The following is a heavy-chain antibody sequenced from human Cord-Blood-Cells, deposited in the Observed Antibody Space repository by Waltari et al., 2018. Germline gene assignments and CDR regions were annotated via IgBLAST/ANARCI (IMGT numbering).Heavy chain of an antibody. CDR1: GFTFSSYG. CDR3: AKDSSQTTHVLRFLEWSPLDY. CDR2: ISYDGSNK. V-gene: IGHV3-30*18. J-gene: IGHJ4*02. D-gene: IGHD3-3*01. Sequence: LSCAASGFTFSSYGMHWVRQAPGKGLEWVAVISYDGSNKYYADSVKGRFTISRDNSKNTLYLQMNSLRAEDTAVYYCAKDSSQTTHVLRFLEWSPLDYWGQGTLVTVSS.